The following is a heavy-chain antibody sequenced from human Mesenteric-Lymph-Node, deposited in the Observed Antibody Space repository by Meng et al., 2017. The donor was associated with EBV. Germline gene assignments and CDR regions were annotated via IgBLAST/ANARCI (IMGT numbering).Heavy chain of an antibody. J-gene: IGHJ4*02. Sequence: QVPLQESGPGLVKPSETLSLTCTVSGVSVSSGSYYWSWIRQPPGKGLEWIGYIYYSGSTNYNPSLKSRVTISVDTSKNQFSLKLSSVTAADTAVYYCALIIVGATHFDYWGQGTLVTVSS. CDR2: IYYSGST. D-gene: IGHD1-26*01. CDR3: ALIIVGATHFDY. CDR1: GVSVSSGSYY. V-gene: IGHV4-61*01.